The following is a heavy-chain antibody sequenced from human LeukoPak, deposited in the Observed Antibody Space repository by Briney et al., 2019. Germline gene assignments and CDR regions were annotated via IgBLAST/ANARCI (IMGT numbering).Heavy chain of an antibody. Sequence: SETLSLTCTVSGGSISSSSYYWGWVRQPPGKGLEWIVSIYYSGSTYYNPSLKSRVTISVDTSKNHFSLRLISVTAADTAVYYCERRVTRRPSDIWGKGTMVTVSS. CDR1: GGSISSSSYY. V-gene: IGHV4-39*02. CDR2: IYYSGST. J-gene: IGHJ3*02. CDR3: ERRVTRRPSDI. D-gene: IGHD4-23*01.